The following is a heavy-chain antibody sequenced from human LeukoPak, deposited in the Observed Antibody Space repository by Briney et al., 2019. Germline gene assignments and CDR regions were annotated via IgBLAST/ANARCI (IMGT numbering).Heavy chain of an antibody. CDR1: GFTFSSYA. CDR3: AKDSGAYGRTPTNRFDL. D-gene: IGHD4-17*01. Sequence: GGSLRLSCVASGFTFSSYAMHWVRQAPGKGLEWVAFTRFDGSNKYYADPAKGRFTISRDNSKNTLYVQMNSLRAEDTAVYYCAKDSGAYGRTPTNRFDLWGQGTLVTVSS. V-gene: IGHV3-30*02. J-gene: IGHJ5*02. CDR2: TRFDGSNK.